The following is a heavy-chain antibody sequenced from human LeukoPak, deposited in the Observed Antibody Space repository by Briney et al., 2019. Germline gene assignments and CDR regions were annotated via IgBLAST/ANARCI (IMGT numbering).Heavy chain of an antibody. CDR1: GGTFSSYA. Sequence: SVKVSCKASGGTFSSYAISWVRQAPGQGLEWMGRIIPIVGTANYAQKFQGRVTITTDETTSTAYMELSSLRSEDTAVYYCARGAPPHPYYDSSGSLDYWGQGTLVTVSS. CDR3: ARGAPPHPYYDSSGSLDY. V-gene: IGHV1-69*05. CDR2: IIPIVGTA. J-gene: IGHJ4*02. D-gene: IGHD3-22*01.